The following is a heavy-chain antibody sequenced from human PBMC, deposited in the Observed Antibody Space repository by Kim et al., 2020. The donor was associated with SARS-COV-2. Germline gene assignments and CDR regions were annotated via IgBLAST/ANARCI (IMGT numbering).Heavy chain of an antibody. CDR1: GFTFSSYW. J-gene: IGHJ3*02. D-gene: IGHD5-18*01. CDR2: INSDGSST. Sequence: GGSLRLSCAASGFTFSSYWMHWVRQAPGKGLVWVSRINSDGSSTSYADSVKGRFTISRDNAKNTLYLQMNSLRAEDTAVYYCARGPELWIQLWSDAFDIWGQGTMVTVSS. V-gene: IGHV3-74*01. CDR3: ARGPELWIQLWSDAFDI.